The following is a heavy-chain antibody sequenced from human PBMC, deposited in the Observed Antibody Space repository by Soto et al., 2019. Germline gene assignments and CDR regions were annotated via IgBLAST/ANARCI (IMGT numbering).Heavy chain of an antibody. J-gene: IGHJ4*02. Sequence: LSLTCAVSGGSISSGDYSWNWIRQPPGKGLEWIGYIYYSGSTYYNPSLKSRVTISVDTSKNQFFLKLSSVTAADTAVYYCARGNQRHYYGQVGYWFDYWGQGTLVIVSA. CDR2: IYYSGST. CDR3: ARGNQRHYYGQVGYWFDY. CDR1: GGSISSGDYS. D-gene: IGHD3-10*01. V-gene: IGHV4-30-2*05.